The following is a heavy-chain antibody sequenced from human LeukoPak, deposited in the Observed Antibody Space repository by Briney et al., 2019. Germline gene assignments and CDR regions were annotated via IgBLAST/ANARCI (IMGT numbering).Heavy chain of an antibody. CDR3: ARRNTEVPDTLPLNAFDV. CDR1: GDSISNNNWS. J-gene: IGHJ3*01. V-gene: IGHV4-39*01. CDR2: MPFDEKVSDNEIP. D-gene: IGHD1/OR15-1a*01. Sequence: SETLSLTCSVSGDSISNNNWSWAWIRQLPGKGLEWIGTMPFDEKVSDNEIPSYNPSLKGRVTISAEKSKNQLSLKVKSVTAADTAVYYCARRNTEVPDTLPLNAFDVWGQGAKVIVSS.